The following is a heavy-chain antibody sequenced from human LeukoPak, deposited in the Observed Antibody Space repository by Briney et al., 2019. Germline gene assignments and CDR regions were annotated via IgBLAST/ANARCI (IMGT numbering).Heavy chain of an antibody. CDR2: IYPGDSDT. CDR3: ARRTPLHRRFTPGQENWFDT. D-gene: IGHD3-3*01. CDR1: GYSFTSYW. Sequence: GESLKISCKGSGYSFTSYWIGWVRQMPGKGLEWMGIIYPGDSDTRYSPSFQGQVTISADKSISTAYLQWSSLKASDTAMYYCARRTPLHRRFTPGQENWFDTWGQGTLVTVSS. V-gene: IGHV5-51*01. J-gene: IGHJ5*02.